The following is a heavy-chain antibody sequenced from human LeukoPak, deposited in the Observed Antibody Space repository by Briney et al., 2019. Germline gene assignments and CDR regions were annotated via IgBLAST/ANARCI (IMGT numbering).Heavy chain of an antibody. V-gene: IGHV3-43*01. CDR3: AKDSNTGGYSFGS. J-gene: IGHJ4*02. CDR2: ISWDGGIT. CDR1: GFTFHHYS. D-gene: IGHD5-12*01. Sequence: GGSLRLSCAASGFTFHHYSMHWVRQPPGKGLEWVSLISWDGGITYYADSVRGRFTISRDNSKNSLSLEMNSLRTEDTALYYCAKDSNTGGYSFGSWGQGTLVTVAS.